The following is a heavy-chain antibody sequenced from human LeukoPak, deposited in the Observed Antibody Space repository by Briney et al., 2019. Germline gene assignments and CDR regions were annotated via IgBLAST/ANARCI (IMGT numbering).Heavy chain of an antibody. CDR3: ARDIGPNNWFDP. J-gene: IGHJ5*02. Sequence: SETLSLTCTVSGVSISSSNSYWGWIRQPPGKGLEWIGSIYYSGNTYYNASLKSQVSISIDTSKNQFSLRLTSVTAADTAVYYCARDIGPNNWFDPWGQGTLVTVSS. CDR2: IYYSGNT. D-gene: IGHD3-16*02. V-gene: IGHV4-39*02. CDR1: GVSISSSNSY.